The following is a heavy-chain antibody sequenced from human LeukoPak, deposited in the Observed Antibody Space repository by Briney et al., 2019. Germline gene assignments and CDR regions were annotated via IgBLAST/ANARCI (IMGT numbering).Heavy chain of an antibody. Sequence: LETPFLTCTVSGGSLSSHHWSWIREPPGKGLGWIGYIYYSGSTNYNPSLKSRVTISVDTSKNQFSLKLSSVTAADTAVYYCARGIVAMRVFDYWGQGTLVTVSS. CDR1: GGSLSSHH. D-gene: IGHD3-22*01. V-gene: IGHV4-59*11. CDR2: IYYSGST. CDR3: ARGIVAMRVFDY. J-gene: IGHJ4*02.